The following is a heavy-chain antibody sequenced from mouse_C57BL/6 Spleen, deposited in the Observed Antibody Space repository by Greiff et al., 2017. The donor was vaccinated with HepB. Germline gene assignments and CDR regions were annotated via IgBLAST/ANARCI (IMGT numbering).Heavy chain of an antibody. CDR2: IHPNSGST. CDR3: ARDFITTVPFAY. J-gene: IGHJ3*01. CDR1: GYTFTSYW. D-gene: IGHD1-1*01. V-gene: IGHV1-64*01. Sequence: VQLQQPGAELVKPGASVKLSCKASGYTFTSYWMHWVKQRPGQGLEWIGMIHPNSGSTNYNEKFKSKATLTVDKSSSTAYMQLSSLTSEDSAVYYCARDFITTVPFAYWGQGTLVTVSA.